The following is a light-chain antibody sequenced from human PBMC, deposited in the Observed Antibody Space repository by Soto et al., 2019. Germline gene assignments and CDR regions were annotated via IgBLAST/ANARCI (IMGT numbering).Light chain of an antibody. J-gene: IGKJ1*01. CDR2: AAS. CDR1: QIISNF. CDR3: QQSYNTPRT. Sequence: DIQMTQSPSSLSASVGDRVTITCRTSQIISNFLNWYQQKPGKAPKLLIFAASNLESGVPSRFSGSGSGTDFTLTISSLQPEYFATYYCQQSYNTPRTCGQGTKVEIK. V-gene: IGKV1-39*01.